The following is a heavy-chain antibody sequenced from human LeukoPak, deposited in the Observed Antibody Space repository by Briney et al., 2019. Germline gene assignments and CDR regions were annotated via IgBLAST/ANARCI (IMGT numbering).Heavy chain of an antibody. Sequence: PGGSLRLSCAGSGFTFSSYWMSWVRQAPGKGLEWVANIKEDGSEEYYVDSVKGRFTISRDNAKKSLYLQMNSLRAEDTAVYYCAKDRIFGVVIMAFDIWGQGTMVTVSS. V-gene: IGHV3-7*01. CDR2: IKEDGSEE. CDR3: AKDRIFGVVIMAFDI. D-gene: IGHD3-3*02. J-gene: IGHJ3*02. CDR1: GFTFSSYW.